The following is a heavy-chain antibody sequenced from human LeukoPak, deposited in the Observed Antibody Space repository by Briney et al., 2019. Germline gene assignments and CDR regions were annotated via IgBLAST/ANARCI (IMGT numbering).Heavy chain of an antibody. CDR3: ARDRIVGATDFDY. Sequence: PSGTLSLTCAVSGGSISSSNWWGWVRQPPGKGLEWIGEIYHSGSTNYNPSLKSRVTISVDKSKNQFSLKLSSVTAADTAVYYCARDRIVGATDFDYWGQGTLVTVSS. D-gene: IGHD1-26*01. CDR1: GGSISSSNW. CDR2: IYHSGST. J-gene: IGHJ4*02. V-gene: IGHV4-4*02.